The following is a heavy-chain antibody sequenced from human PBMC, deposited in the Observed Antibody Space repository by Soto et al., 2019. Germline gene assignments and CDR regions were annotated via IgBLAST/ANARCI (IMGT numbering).Heavy chain of an antibody. Sequence: QVQLQQWGAGLLKPSETLSLTCAVYGGSFSGYYWSWIRQPPGKGLEWIGEINHIVSTNYNPSLKSRVTIGLGTSKKPWFLRLSSGTAADPAVYYCARAGGRFGIIVVVHYFDYWGQGTLVTVSS. D-gene: IGHD3-22*01. CDR1: GGSFSGYY. J-gene: IGHJ4*02. CDR3: ARAGGRFGIIVVVHYFDY. CDR2: INHIVST. V-gene: IGHV4-34*01.